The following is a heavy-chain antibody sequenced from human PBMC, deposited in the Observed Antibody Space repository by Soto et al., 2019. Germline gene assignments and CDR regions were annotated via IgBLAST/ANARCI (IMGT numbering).Heavy chain of an antibody. J-gene: IGHJ4*02. V-gene: IGHV4-30-4*01. Sequence: SETLSLTCTVSGASISSGDYFWSWIRQSPGKGLQWIGYIYDSGSTYYNPSLKSRVTISVDTSKNQFSLKLSSVTAADTAVYYCAREGEGRYCSSTSCYTLDYWGQGTLVTVSS. CDR3: AREGEGRYCSSTSCYTLDY. CDR1: GASISSGDYF. CDR2: IYDSGST. D-gene: IGHD2-2*02.